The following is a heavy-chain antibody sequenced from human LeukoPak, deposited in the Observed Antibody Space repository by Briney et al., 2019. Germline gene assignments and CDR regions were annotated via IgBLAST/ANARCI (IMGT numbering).Heavy chain of an antibody. Sequence: SXXGSTIFYAASVKGGLTISRDNAKTSLYLQMNSLRAEDTAVYYCARGYSSGWYRDHDAFDIWGQGTMVTVSS. CDR3: ARGYSSGWYRDHDAFDI. D-gene: IGHD6-19*01. J-gene: IGHJ3*02. V-gene: IGHV3-11*01. CDR2: SXXGSTI.